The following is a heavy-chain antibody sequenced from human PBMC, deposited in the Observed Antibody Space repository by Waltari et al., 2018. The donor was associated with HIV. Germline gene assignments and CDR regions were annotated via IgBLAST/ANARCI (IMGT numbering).Heavy chain of an antibody. Sequence: QVQLQESGPGLVKPAETLSLTCRVSGYPLHSAHSWGWIRQPPGKGLQWIGSISHSGKTYYDPTLKSRINISRDTSKNLFSLELTSVTAADTAVYYCARLMSTTRFDSWGQGTLVSVSS. CDR3: ARLMSTTRFDS. D-gene: IGHD1-7*01. J-gene: IGHJ4*02. CDR2: ISHSGKT. V-gene: IGHV4-38-2*01. CDR1: GYPLHSAHS.